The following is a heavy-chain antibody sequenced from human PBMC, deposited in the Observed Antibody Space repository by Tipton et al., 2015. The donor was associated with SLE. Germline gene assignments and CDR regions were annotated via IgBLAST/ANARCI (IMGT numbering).Heavy chain of an antibody. D-gene: IGHD2-15*01. Sequence: SLRLSCVASGFRSPFTDYGMYWVRQTPGKGLEWVAVIWHDGRNKNYVDSAKGRVIISKDDSKSTLYPQMNSLTVDDTGLYFCARARGILGGSGWYLELWGRGTLVTVSS. CDR2: IWHDGRNK. CDR3: ARARGILGGSGWYLEL. V-gene: IGHV3-33*07. J-gene: IGHJ2*01. CDR1: GFRSPFTDYG.